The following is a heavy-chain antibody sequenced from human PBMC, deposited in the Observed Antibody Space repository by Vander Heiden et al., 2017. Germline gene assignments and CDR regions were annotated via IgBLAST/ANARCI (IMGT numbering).Heavy chain of an antibody. Sequence: QVQLVQSGAEVKKPGASVKVSCKPSGYTCTTYGISWVRQAPGQGLEWMGWIRPYNGDTYYAQKFQGRVTMTTDTSTSTVYVEVRSLRSDDTAVYYCATHGGSGAVAGTEGCWGQGTLIIVSS. CDR1: GYTCTTYG. CDR3: ATHGGSGAVAGTEGC. CDR2: IRPYNGDT. J-gene: IGHJ4*02. D-gene: IGHD6-19*01. V-gene: IGHV1-18*01.